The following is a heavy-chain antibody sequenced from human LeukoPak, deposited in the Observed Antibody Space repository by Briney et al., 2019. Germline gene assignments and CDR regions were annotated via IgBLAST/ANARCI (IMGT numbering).Heavy chain of an antibody. Sequence: ASVKVSCKASGYTFTSYYMHWVRQAPGQGLEWMGIINPSGGSTSYAQKFQGRVTMTRDMSTSTVYMELSSLRSEVTAVYYCARDATWIQLWPWGQGTLVTVSS. V-gene: IGHV1-46*01. CDR3: ARDATWIQLWP. J-gene: IGHJ5*02. CDR2: INPSGGST. CDR1: GYTFTSYY. D-gene: IGHD5-18*01.